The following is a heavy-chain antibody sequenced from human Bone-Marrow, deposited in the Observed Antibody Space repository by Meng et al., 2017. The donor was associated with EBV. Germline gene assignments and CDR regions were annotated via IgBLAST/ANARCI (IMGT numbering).Heavy chain of an antibody. V-gene: IGHV4-34*01. CDR1: GGSFSDYY. D-gene: IGHD3-10*01. CDR3: ARDGGFPSGTYYPIDP. Sequence: QVQLQQWGAGLLKPAETLSLTCAVYGGSFSDYYWTWIRQSPWKGLEWIGEVNHGGSTVYNPSLKSRVTISVDTSRKEFSLKLSSVTAADTAVYYCARDGGFPSGTYYPIDPWGQGTLVTVSS. CDR2: VNHGGST. J-gene: IGHJ5*02.